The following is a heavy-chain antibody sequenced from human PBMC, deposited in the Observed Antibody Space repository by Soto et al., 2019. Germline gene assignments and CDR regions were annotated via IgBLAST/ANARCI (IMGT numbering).Heavy chain of an antibody. Sequence: PSETLSLTCAVSCYSISSSNWWGWIRQPPGKGLEWIGYIYYSGSTNYNPSLKSRVTISVDTSKNQFSLKLSSVTAADTAVYYCARVFGFGGMDVWGQGTTVTVSS. CDR3: ARVFGFGGMDV. CDR1: CYSISSSNW. CDR2: IYYSGST. D-gene: IGHD3-10*01. V-gene: IGHV4-28*03. J-gene: IGHJ6*02.